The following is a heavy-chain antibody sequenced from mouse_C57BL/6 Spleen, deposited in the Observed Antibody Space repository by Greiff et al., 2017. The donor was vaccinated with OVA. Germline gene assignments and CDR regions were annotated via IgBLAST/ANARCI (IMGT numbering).Heavy chain of an antibody. V-gene: IGHV1-80*01. CDR3: ARRGYYDYDEDY. CDR2: IYPGDGDT. CDR1: GYAFSSYW. D-gene: IGHD2-4*01. Sequence: QVQLKESGAELVKPGASVKISCKASGYAFSSYWMNWVKQRPGKGLEWIGQIYPGDGDTNYNGKFKGKATLTADKSSSTAYMQLSSLTSEDSAVYFCARRGYYDYDEDYWGQGTTLTVSS. J-gene: IGHJ2*01.